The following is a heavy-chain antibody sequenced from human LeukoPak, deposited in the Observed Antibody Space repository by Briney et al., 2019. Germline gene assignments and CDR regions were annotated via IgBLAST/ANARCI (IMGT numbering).Heavy chain of an antibody. V-gene: IGHV4-61*02. CDR2: IYISGST. CDR1: GGSISSGSYY. D-gene: IGHD3-16*01. J-gene: IGHJ4*02. CDR3: ARTHDSSAYYFDY. Sequence: SQTLSLTCTVSGGSISSGSYYWSWIRQPAGKGLEWIGRIYISGSTNYNPSLKGRVTISVDTSENQFSLKLSSVTAADTAVYYCARTHDSSAYYFDYWGQGTLVTVSS.